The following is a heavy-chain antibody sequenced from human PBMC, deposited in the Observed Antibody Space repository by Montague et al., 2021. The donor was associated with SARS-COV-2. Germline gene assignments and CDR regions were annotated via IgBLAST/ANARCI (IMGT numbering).Heavy chain of an antibody. CDR3: ARGARQGYGFRLGSFYY. CDR2: INHSGSI. D-gene: IGHD3-10*01. CDR1: GGSFSGYY. Sequence: SETLSLTCAVYGGSFSGYYWNWIRQPPGKGLEWIGEINHSGSINYNPSLKSRVTMSVDTSKNQFSLKLSSVTAADTAVYYCARGARQGYGFRLGSFYYWGQGTLVTVSS. J-gene: IGHJ4*02. V-gene: IGHV4-34*01.